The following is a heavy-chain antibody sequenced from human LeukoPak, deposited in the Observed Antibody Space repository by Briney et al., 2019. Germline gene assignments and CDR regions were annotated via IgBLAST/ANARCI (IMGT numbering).Heavy chain of an antibody. CDR2: INHSGST. J-gene: IGHJ5*02. CDR3: ARVLDSSGYYYGFDP. D-gene: IGHD3-22*01. CDR1: GGSFSGYY. V-gene: IGHV4-34*01. Sequence: SETLSLTCAVYGGSFSGYYWSWIRQPPGKGLEWIGEINHSGSTNYNPSLKSRVTISVDTSKNQFSLKLSSVTAADTAVYCCARVLDSSGYYYGFDPWGQGTLVTVSS.